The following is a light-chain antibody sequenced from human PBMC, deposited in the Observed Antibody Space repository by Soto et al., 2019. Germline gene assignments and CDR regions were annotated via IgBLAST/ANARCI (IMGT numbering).Light chain of an antibody. J-gene: IGKJ5*01. Sequence: IVMTQSPATLSVSPGERATLSCRASQSVGRSLAWYQQKPGQAPRLLIYGTSARATGIPATFSGSGSGTEFTLTISSLQSEDFAIYYCQLYGSSSITFGQGTRLEI. CDR3: QLYGSSSIT. CDR2: GTS. V-gene: IGKV3-15*01. CDR1: QSVGRS.